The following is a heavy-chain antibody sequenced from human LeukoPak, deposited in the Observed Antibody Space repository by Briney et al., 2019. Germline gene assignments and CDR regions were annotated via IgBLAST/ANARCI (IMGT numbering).Heavy chain of an antibody. J-gene: IGHJ4*02. D-gene: IGHD2-8*02. CDR1: GGSISSSSYY. CDR2: IYYSGST. Sequence: SETLSLTCTVSGGSISSSSYYWGWIRQPPGKGLEWIGSIYYSGSTYYNPPLKSRVTISVDTSKNQFSLKLSSVTAADTAVYYCARVGGAVSAYWFDYWGQGTLVTVSS. V-gene: IGHV4-39*07. CDR3: ARVGGAVSAYWFDY.